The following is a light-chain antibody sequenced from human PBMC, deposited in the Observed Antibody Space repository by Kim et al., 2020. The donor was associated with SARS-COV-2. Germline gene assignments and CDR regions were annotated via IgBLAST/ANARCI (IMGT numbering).Light chain of an antibody. V-gene: IGKV1-5*03. J-gene: IGKJ2*03. Sequence: FESVGNHITINSLASQSLSSWLAWYKQKPRKAPKLLIYKASSLESGVPSRFSGSGSGTEFTLTISSLQPDDFATYYCQQYNSYPYSFGQGTKLEI. CDR1: QSLSSW. CDR3: QQYNSYPYS. CDR2: KAS.